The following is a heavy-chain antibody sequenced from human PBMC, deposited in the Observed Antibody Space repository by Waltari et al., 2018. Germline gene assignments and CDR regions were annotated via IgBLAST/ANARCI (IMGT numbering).Heavy chain of an antibody. J-gene: IGHJ6*02. CDR1: GGSFSGYY. CDR3: ARFDCSSTSCYRYYYYGMDV. D-gene: IGHD2-2*01. CDR2: INHGGST. Sequence: QVQLQQWGAGLLKPSETLSPTCAVSGGSFSGYYWCWIRHPQGKAPEWIGEINHGGSTNYNPSLKSRVSISVDTSKNQFSLKLSSVTAADTAVYYCARFDCSSTSCYRYYYYGMDVWGQGTTVTVSS. V-gene: IGHV4-34*01.